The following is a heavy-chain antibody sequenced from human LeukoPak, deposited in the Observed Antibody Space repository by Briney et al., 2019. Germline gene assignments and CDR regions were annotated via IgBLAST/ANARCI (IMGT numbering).Heavy chain of an antibody. CDR2: ISAYNGNT. CDR3: ARDGITMVRGVINIWFDP. J-gene: IGHJ5*02. CDR1: GYTFTSYG. V-gene: IGHV1-18*04. Sequence: RRASVKVSCTASGYTFTSYGISWVRQAPGQGLEWMGWISAYNGNTNYAQKLQGRFTITTDTSTSTAYMEPRSLRSDDTAVYYCARDGITMVRGVINIWFDPWRQGTLVTDSS. D-gene: IGHD3-10*01.